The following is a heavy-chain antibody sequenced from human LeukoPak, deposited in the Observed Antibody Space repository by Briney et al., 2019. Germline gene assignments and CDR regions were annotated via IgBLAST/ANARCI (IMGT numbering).Heavy chain of an antibody. D-gene: IGHD6-13*01. J-gene: IGHJ5*02. Sequence: PGGSLRLSCAASGFTFSVSSIHWVCQASGKRLEWVGLIRTKANTYPTAYAASVTGRFTISRDDSKTTSYLQMNSLKTEDTALYFCTTSYSGNSWYDWFGPWGQGTLVTVSS. CDR2: IRTKANTYPT. CDR1: GFTFSVSS. V-gene: IGHV3-73*01. CDR3: TTSYSGNSWYDWFGP.